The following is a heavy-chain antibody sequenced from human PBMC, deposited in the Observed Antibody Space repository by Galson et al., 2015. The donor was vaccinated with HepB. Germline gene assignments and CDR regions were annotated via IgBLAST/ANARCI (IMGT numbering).Heavy chain of an antibody. CDR3: ARHREQWLIQDWYFDL. V-gene: IGHV5-10-1*01. J-gene: IGHJ2*01. D-gene: IGHD6-19*01. CDR2: IAPTDSYT. Sequence: QSGAEVKKPGESLRISRKGSGYSFTSYWINWVRQMPGNGLEWMGTIAPTDSYTKYSPSFQGHVTISVDKSISTAYLQWSSLKASDTAMYYCARHREQWLIQDWYFDLWGRGTLVTVSS. CDR1: GYSFTSYW.